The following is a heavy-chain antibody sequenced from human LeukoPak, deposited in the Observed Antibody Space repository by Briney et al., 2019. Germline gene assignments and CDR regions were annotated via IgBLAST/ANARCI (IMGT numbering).Heavy chain of an antibody. Sequence: SETLSLTCAVYGGSFSGYYCSWIRQPPGKGLEWIGEINHSGSTSYNPSLKSRVTISVDTSKNQFSLKLSSVTAADTAMYYCARGNARYYDVLTGYLHWGQGTLVTVSS. V-gene: IGHV4-34*01. CDR1: GGSFSGYY. CDR3: ARGNARYYDVLTGYLH. D-gene: IGHD3-9*01. J-gene: IGHJ4*02. CDR2: INHSGST.